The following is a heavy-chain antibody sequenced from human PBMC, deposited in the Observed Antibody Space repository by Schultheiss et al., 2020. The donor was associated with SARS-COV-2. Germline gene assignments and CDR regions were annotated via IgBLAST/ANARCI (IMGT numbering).Heavy chain of an antibody. CDR2: IIPIFGTA. CDR3: AKEKDQDTSGYPDF. D-gene: IGHD5-12*01. Sequence: SVKVSCKASGGTFSSYAISWVRQAPGQGLEWMGGIIPIFGTANYAQKLQGRVTMTTDTSSSTAYMELTSLRSDDTAIYYCAKEKDQDTSGYPDFWGQGTLVTVSS. J-gene: IGHJ4*02. CDR1: GGTFSSYA. V-gene: IGHV1-69*05.